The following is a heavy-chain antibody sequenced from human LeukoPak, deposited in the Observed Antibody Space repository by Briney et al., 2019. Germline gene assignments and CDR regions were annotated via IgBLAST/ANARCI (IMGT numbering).Heavy chain of an antibody. J-gene: IGHJ4*02. CDR3: ARVGADGSGFLFDY. V-gene: IGHV4-34*01. CDR1: GGSFSGYY. Sequence: PSETLSLTCAVYGGSFSGYYWSWIRQPPGKGLEWIGEINHSGSTNYNPSLKSRVTISVDTSKNQFSLKLSSVTAADTAAYYCARVGADGSGFLFDYWGQGTLVTVSS. CDR2: INHSGST. D-gene: IGHD3-10*01.